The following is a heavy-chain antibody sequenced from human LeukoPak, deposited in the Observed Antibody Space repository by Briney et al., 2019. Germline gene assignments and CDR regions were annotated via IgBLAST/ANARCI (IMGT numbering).Heavy chain of an antibody. CDR1: GGSISSGDYY. J-gene: IGHJ4*02. CDR2: IYYSGST. CDR3: AREWEQYYFDY. Sequence: PSQTLSLTCTVSGGSISSGDYYWSWIRQPPGKGLEWIGYIYYSGSTYYNPSLKSRVTISVDTSKNQFSLKLNSVTAADTAVYYCAREWEQYYFDYWGQGTLVTVSS. V-gene: IGHV4-30-4*01. D-gene: IGHD1/OR15-1a*01.